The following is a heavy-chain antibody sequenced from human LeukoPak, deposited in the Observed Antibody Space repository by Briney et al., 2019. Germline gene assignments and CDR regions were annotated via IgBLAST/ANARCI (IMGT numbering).Heavy chain of an antibody. CDR1: GFTFSSYA. J-gene: IGHJ4*02. Sequence: GGSLRLSCAASGFTFSSYAMHWVRQAPGKGLEWVAVISYDGSNKYYADSVKGRFTISRDNSKNTLYLQMNSLRAEDTAVNYCPREVGSDYYDSRLDYWGQGTLVTVSS. CDR2: ISYDGSNK. CDR3: PREVGSDYYDSRLDY. V-gene: IGHV3-30-3*01. D-gene: IGHD3-22*01.